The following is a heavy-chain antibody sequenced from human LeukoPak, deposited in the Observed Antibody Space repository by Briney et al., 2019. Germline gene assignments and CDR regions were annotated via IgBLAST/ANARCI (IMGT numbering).Heavy chain of an antibody. CDR1: GYTFTCYY. CDR2: INPNSGGT. D-gene: IGHD3-10*01. CDR3: ARVYRLWFGEGGYFDY. V-gene: IGHV1-2*02. Sequence: ASVKVSCKASGYTFTCYYMHWVRQAPGQGLEWMGWINPNSGGTNYAQKFQGRVTMTRDTSISTAYMELSRLRSDDTAVYYCARVYRLWFGEGGYFDYWGQGTLVTVSS. J-gene: IGHJ4*02.